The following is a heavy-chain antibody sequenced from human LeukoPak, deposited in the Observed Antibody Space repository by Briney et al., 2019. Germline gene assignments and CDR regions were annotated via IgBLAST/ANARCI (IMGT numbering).Heavy chain of an antibody. V-gene: IGHV3-21*01. Sequence: PGGSLRLSCAASGFTFSSYSMNWVRPAPGKGLEWVSSISSSSEYIFYADSVKGRFTISRDNAENSLYLQMSSLSAEDTAVYYCARFETVTPELDDYWGQGTLVTVSS. J-gene: IGHJ4*02. CDR3: ARFETVTPELDDY. CDR2: ISSSSEYI. CDR1: GFTFSSYS. D-gene: IGHD4-17*01.